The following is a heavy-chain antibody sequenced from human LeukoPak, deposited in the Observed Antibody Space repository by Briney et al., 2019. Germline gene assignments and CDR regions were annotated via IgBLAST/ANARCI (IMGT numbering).Heavy chain of an antibody. CDR2: IVVGRCNT. J-gene: IGHJ5*02. D-gene: IGHD3-9*01. CDR3: AADLAGDILTGYYFNWFDP. CDR1: GFTFTSPA. V-gene: IGHV1-58*02. Sequence: GASVKVSCQASGFTFTSPAMQWVRQARGQRLEWIGWIVVGRCNTNYAQKFQERVTITRDMSTSTAYMELSSLRSEDTAVYYCAADLAGDILTGYYFNWFDPWGQGTLVTVSS.